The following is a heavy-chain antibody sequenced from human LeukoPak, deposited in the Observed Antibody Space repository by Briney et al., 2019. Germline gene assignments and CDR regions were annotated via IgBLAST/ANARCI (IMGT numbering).Heavy chain of an antibody. CDR3: VKVAKYYYGSETYYFFEH. CDR1: GFTFSGYG. CDR2: ISVSGGST. D-gene: IGHD3-10*01. V-gene: IGHV3-23*01. Sequence: GGTLRLSCAASGFTFSGYGVSWVRQASRKGLEWVSGISVSGGSTYYADSVKGRFTISRDNSKNTLYLQMNSLRVEDTAIYYCVKVAKYYYGSETYYFFEHWGQGTPVTASS. J-gene: IGHJ4*02.